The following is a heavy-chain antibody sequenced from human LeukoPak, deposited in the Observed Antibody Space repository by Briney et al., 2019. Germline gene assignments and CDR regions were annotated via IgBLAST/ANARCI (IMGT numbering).Heavy chain of an antibody. CDR2: ISGSDGST. V-gene: IGHV3-23*01. CDR1: GFTFSNYG. Sequence: GGTLRLSCAASGFTFSNYGVSWVRQAPGKGLEWVSAISGSDGSTYFADCVKARFTISRDNSQNTVSLQLNNLRIEDTALYYCAKTSLSDPSGHYYYMDVWGKGTTVTVSS. J-gene: IGHJ6*03. D-gene: IGHD3-3*01. CDR3: AKTSLSDPSGHYYYMDV.